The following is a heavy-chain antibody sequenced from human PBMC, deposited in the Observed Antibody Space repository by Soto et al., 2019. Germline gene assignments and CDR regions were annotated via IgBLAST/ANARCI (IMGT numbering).Heavy chain of an antibody. D-gene: IGHD2-15*01. Sequence: EVQLVEYGGGLVKPGGSLRLSCAASGFTFSSYSMNWVRQAPGKGLEWVSSISSSSSYIYYADSVKGRFTISRDNAKNSLYLKMNSLRAEDTAVYYCAREVQFLGVVAATPVWAYYFDYWGQGTLVTVSS. CDR2: ISSSSSYI. CDR3: AREVQFLGVVAATPVWAYYFDY. J-gene: IGHJ4*02. V-gene: IGHV3-21*01. CDR1: GFTFSSYS.